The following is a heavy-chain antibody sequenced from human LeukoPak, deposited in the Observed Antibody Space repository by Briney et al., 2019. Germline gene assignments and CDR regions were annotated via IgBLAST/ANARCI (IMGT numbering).Heavy chain of an antibody. Sequence: GGSLRLSCAASGFTYSRYAMSWVRQAPGKGLEWVSSISDNGAGTFYADSVKGRFTISRDNSDKALYLQMNSLRAEDTAVYYCAKRSLSGTWYFDLWGRGTLVIVSS. CDR2: ISDNGAGT. V-gene: IGHV3-23*01. CDR3: AKRSLSGTWYFDL. D-gene: IGHD3-3*01. J-gene: IGHJ2*01. CDR1: GFTYSRYA.